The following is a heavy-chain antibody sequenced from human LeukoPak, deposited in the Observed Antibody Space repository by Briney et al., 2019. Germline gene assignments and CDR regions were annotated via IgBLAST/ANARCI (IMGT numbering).Heavy chain of an antibody. J-gene: IGHJ5*01. CDR1: EFTFSSYS. D-gene: IGHD6-19*01. CDR3: ARDTFREYSNGLYPGGNWFDP. Sequence: GGSLRLPCAASEFTFSSYSMNWVRQAPGKGLEWVSYITNSGNSKSYADSVKGRFTISRDNTKNSLYLQMNGLRAEDTAVYYWARDTFREYSNGLYPGGNWFDPWGQGTLVTVSS. CDR2: ITNSGNSK. V-gene: IGHV3-48*01.